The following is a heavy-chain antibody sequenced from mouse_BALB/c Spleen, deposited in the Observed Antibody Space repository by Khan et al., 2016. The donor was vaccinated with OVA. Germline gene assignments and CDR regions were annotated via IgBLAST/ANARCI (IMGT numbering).Heavy chain of an antibody. J-gene: IGHJ1*01. CDR1: DFSLSTYG. D-gene: IGHD2-14*01. CDR3: TRVYYRYDRYFDV. Sequence: QVQLKESGPGLVQPSQSLSITCTVTDFSLSTYGIHWVRQSPGKGLEWLEVIWSGGSTDYNAAFISRLSISKDNSKSQVFFKMNSLQTDDTAIYYCTRVYYRYDRYFDVWGAGTTVTVAS. V-gene: IGHV2-4-1*01. CDR2: IWSGGST.